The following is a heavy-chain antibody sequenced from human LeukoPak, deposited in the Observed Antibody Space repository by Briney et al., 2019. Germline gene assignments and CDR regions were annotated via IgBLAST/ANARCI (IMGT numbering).Heavy chain of an antibody. D-gene: IGHD1-20*01. Sequence: GGSLRLSCAASGFTFSSFSMKWVRQAPGKGLEWVSYISSSSSAIYYAESVKGRFTISRDNSKNTLYLQMNSLRAEDTAVYYCARDPYLNYYFDYWGQGTLVTVSS. CDR2: ISSSSSAI. CDR1: GFTFSSFS. CDR3: ARDPYLNYYFDY. V-gene: IGHV3-48*01. J-gene: IGHJ4*02.